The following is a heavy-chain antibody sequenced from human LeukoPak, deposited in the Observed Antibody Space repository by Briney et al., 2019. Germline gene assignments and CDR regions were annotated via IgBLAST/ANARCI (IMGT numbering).Heavy chain of an antibody. Sequence: KSGGSLRLSCAASGFTFTDYFTNWIRQAPGKGLEWVSSISISGSTIYYADSVKGRFTISRDNAKNSLYLQMNSLRAEDTAVYYCARELGQQLGNNDAFDIWGQGTMVTVSS. CDR2: ISISGSTI. CDR1: GFTFTDYF. J-gene: IGHJ3*02. V-gene: IGHV3-11*04. CDR3: ARELGQQLGNNDAFDI. D-gene: IGHD6-13*01.